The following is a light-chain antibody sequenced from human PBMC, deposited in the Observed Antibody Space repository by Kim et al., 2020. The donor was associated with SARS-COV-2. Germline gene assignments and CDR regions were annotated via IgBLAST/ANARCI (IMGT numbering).Light chain of an antibody. V-gene: IGLV3-21*04. J-gene: IGLJ3*02. CDR3: QVWDSSSDHWV. CDR2: YDS. CDR1: NIGSKS. Sequence: AQGKTATITCGGNNIGSKSVHWYQQKPGQAPVLVIYYDSDRPSGIPERVSGSNSGNTATLTISRVEAGDEADYYCQVWDSSSDHWVFGGGTQLTVL.